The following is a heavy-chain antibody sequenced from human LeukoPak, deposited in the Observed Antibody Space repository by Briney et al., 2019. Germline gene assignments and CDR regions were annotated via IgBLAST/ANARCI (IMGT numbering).Heavy chain of an antibody. CDR1: GGSISSYY. CDR3: ARNYGYATAFDY. D-gene: IGHD5-18*01. J-gene: IGHJ4*02. CDR2: IYYSGST. Sequence: SETLSLTCTVSGGSISSYYWSWIRQSPGKGLEWIGYIYYSGSTNYNHSLKSRVTISVDTSKNQFSLKLSSVTAADTAVYYCARNYGYATAFDYWGQGTLVTASS. V-gene: IGHV4-59*08.